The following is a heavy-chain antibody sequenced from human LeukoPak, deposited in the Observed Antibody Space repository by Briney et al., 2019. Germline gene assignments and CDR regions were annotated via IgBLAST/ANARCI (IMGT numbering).Heavy chain of an antibody. CDR3: DRDQEWRHKSLDY. CDR1: GYTFTSYG. V-gene: IGHV1-18*01. J-gene: IGHJ4*02. CDR2: ISAYNGNT. Sequence: ASVKVSCTASGYTFTSYGISWERRAPGQPLEWVGWISAYNGNTNYAQKLQGRVTMTTVTSASTAYKELRSLRSVDTAVSSLDRDQEWRHKSLDYWGEGTLVSVSS. D-gene: IGHD2-8*01.